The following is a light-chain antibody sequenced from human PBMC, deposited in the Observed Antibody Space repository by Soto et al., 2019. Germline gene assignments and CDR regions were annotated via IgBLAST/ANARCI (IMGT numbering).Light chain of an antibody. CDR3: QQRSNWPPIP. CDR2: DAS. Sequence: EIVLTQSPATRSLSPGERATLSCRASQSVSSYLAWYQQKPGQAPRLLIYDASNRATGIPARFSGSGSGTDFPLTISSLEPEDFAVYYCQQRSNWPPIPFGQGTRLEIK. CDR1: QSVSSY. J-gene: IGKJ5*01. V-gene: IGKV3-11*01.